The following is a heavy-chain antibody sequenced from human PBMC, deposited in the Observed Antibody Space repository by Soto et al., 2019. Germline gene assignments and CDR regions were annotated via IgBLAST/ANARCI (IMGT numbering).Heavy chain of an antibody. V-gene: IGHV4-34*01. CDR1: GGSFSGYY. CDR2: INHSGST. Sequence: PSETLSLTCAVYGGSFSGYYWSWIRQPPGKGLKWIGEINHSGSTNYNPALKSRVTISVGTSKHQFSLSLSSVPAADTVVYYCARGDSSSWSDYWVQGTLVTVSS. J-gene: IGHJ4*02. D-gene: IGHD6-13*01. CDR3: ARGDSSSWSDY.